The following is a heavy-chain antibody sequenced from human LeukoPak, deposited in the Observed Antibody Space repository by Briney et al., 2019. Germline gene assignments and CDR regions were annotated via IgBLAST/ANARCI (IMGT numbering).Heavy chain of an antibody. CDR2: MNPNSGNT. Sequence: ASVKVSCKASGYTFTSYDINWVRQATGQGLEWMGWMNPNSGNTGYAQKFQGRVTITRNTSIGTAYMELSSLRSEDTAVYYCARALAAAGIADWFDPWGQGTLVTVSS. D-gene: IGHD6-13*01. V-gene: IGHV1-8*03. CDR3: ARALAAAGIADWFDP. J-gene: IGHJ5*02. CDR1: GYTFTSYD.